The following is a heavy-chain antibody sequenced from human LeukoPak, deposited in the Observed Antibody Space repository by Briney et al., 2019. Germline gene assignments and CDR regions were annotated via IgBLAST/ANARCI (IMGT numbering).Heavy chain of an antibody. CDR2: LQYDRTNV. CDR3: ARDPYSGNYGNYYYYYMDV. J-gene: IGHJ6*03. V-gene: IGHV3-30*02. Sequence: GGSLRLSCAASRFSFSSYGMHWVRQAPGKGLEWVAYLQYDRTNVQYADSVRGRFTISRDNSKNILYLQMNSLGPEDTAVYYCARDPYSGNYGNYYYYYMDVWGKGTTVTISS. CDR1: RFSFSSYG. D-gene: IGHD1-26*01.